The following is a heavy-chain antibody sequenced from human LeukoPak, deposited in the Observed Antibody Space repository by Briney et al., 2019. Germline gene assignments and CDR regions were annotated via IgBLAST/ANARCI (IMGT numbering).Heavy chain of an antibody. D-gene: IGHD3-3*01. CDR2: ISIYNGNT. CDR3: ARITYDFWSGYYMPDDP. J-gene: IGHJ5*02. CDR1: GYTFTNYG. V-gene: IGHV1-18*01. Sequence: ASVKVSCRASGYTFTNYGISWVRQAPGQGRERMGWISIYNGNTDYAQKLRGRVTMTTDTSTSTAYMELRSLRSDDTAVYYCARITYDFWSGYYMPDDPWGQGTLVTVSS.